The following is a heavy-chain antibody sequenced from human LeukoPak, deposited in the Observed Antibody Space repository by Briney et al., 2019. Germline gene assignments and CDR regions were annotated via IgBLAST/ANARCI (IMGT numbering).Heavy chain of an antibody. Sequence: SETLSLTCTVSGGSISSGDYYWSWIRQPPGTGLEWIGYIYYSGSTYYNPSFKSRVTISVDTSKNQFSLKLSSVTAADTAVYYCARADQYGMDVWGQGTTVTVSS. V-gene: IGHV4-30-4*01. CDR3: ARADQYGMDV. CDR1: GGSISSGDYY. J-gene: IGHJ6*02. CDR2: IYYSGST. D-gene: IGHD2-2*01.